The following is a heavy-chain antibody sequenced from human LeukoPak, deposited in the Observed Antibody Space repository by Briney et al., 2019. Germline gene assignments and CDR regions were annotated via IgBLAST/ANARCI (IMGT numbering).Heavy chain of an antibody. D-gene: IGHD1-26*01. J-gene: IGHJ3*02. V-gene: IGHV1-18*01. CDR3: ARDEGELPTGRAFDI. CDR2: ISAYNGNT. CDR1: GYTLTPYG. Sequence: ASVKVSCKASGYTLTPYGISWVRQAPGQGLEWMGWISAYNGNTKSAQKFQGRVTMTTDTSRTTAYMELRSLRSDDTAVYYCARDEGELPTGRAFDIWGQGTMVTVSS.